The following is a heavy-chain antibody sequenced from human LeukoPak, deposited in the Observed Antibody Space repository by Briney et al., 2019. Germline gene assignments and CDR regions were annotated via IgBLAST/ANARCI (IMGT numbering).Heavy chain of an antibody. V-gene: IGHV1-8*03. J-gene: IGHJ4*02. CDR2: MNPNSGNT. D-gene: IGHD3-3*01. CDR1: GYTFTSYG. Sequence: ASVKVSCKASGYTFTSYGISWVRQATGQGLEWMGWMNPNSGNTGYAQKFQGRVTITRNTSISTAYMELSSLRSEDTAVYYCARGSWSNPFDYWGQGTLVTVSS. CDR3: ARGSWSNPFDY.